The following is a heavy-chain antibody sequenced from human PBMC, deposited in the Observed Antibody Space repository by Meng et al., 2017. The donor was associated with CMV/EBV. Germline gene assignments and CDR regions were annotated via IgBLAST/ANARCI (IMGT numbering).Heavy chain of an antibody. CDR2: IYYSGST. J-gene: IGHJ4*02. V-gene: IGHV4-39*07. Sequence: LQLAASGPGVVKPSETLSLTCTVSGGSISSSSYYWGWIRQPPGKGLEWIGSIYYSGSTYYNPSLKSRVTISVDTSKNQFSLKLSSVTAADTAVYYCARDSAVAGVVDYWGQGTLVTVSS. CDR1: GGSISSSSYY. CDR3: ARDSAVAGVVDY. D-gene: IGHD6-19*01.